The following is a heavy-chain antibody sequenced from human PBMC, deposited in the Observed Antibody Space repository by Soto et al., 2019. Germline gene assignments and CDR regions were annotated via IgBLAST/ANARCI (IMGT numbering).Heavy chain of an antibody. CDR1: GGSFSGYY. J-gene: IGHJ4*02. Sequence: QVQLQQWGAGLLKPSETLSFTCAVYGGSFSGYYWSWIRQPPGKGLEWIGEINHSGSTNYNPSLKSRVTISVDTSKNQFSLKLSSVTAADTAVYYCARVTGGAAAIFDYWGQGTLVTVSS. V-gene: IGHV4-34*01. D-gene: IGHD6-13*01. CDR2: INHSGST. CDR3: ARVTGGAAAIFDY.